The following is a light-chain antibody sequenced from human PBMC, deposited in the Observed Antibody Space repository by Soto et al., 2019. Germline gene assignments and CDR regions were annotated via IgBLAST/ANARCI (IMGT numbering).Light chain of an antibody. CDR2: KNN. Sequence: QSVLTQSPSVSGTPGQRVTISCSGSSSNIGSNNVCWYQHLPGTAPKLLIYKNNQRPSGVPDRFSGSKSGTSASLAISGLRSEDEADYYCASWDGSLSGRIFGGGTKLPVL. V-gene: IGLV1-47*01. CDR3: ASWDGSLSGRI. CDR1: SSNIGSNN. J-gene: IGLJ2*01.